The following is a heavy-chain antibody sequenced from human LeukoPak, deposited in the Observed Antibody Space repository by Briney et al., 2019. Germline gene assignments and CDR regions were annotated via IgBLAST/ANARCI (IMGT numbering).Heavy chain of an antibody. V-gene: IGHV3-21*01. CDR2: ISSSGSYI. Sequence: GGSLRLSSEASGFTFNNYNMNWVRQAPGKGLEWVSSISSSGSYIYYADSVKGRFTISRDNAKNSLFLQMNSLRAEDTALYYCARDPPSFHHWGQGTLVTVSS. CDR3: ARDPPSFHH. J-gene: IGHJ1*01. CDR1: GFTFNNYN.